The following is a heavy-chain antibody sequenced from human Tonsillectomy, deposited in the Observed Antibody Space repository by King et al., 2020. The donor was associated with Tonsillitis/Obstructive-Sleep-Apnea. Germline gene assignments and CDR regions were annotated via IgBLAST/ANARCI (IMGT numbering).Heavy chain of an antibody. Sequence: VQLVESGAEVKKTGESLTISCTGSGYSFTNYWIGWVRQMPGKGLEWMGIIYPGDSDSRYSPSFQGQVTISADKSISTAYLQWSSLKASDTAMYYCARRGRYCSSTSCPDPFDYWGQGTLVTVSS. CDR2: IYPGDSDS. J-gene: IGHJ4*02. V-gene: IGHV5-51*01. CDR3: ARRGRYCSSTSCPDPFDY. CDR1: GYSFTNYW. D-gene: IGHD2-2*01.